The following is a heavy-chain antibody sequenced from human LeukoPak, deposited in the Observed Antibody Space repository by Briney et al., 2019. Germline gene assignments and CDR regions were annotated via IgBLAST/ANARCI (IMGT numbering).Heavy chain of an antibody. CDR1: GYSISSSSYY. V-gene: IGHV4-39*01. Sequence: SETLSLTCTVSGYSISSSSYYWGWIRQPPGKGLEWIGSIYYSGSTYYNPSLKSRVTISVDTSKNQFSLKLSSVTAADTAVYYCARQPNDSSGRTDAFDIWGQGTMVTVSS. J-gene: IGHJ3*02. CDR3: ARQPNDSSGRTDAFDI. CDR2: IYYSGST. D-gene: IGHD3-22*01.